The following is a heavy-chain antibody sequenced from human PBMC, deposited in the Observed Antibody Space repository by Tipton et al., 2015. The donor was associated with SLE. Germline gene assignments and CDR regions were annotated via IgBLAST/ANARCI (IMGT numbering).Heavy chain of an antibody. CDR2: IWYDGSNK. CDR1: GFTFSSYG. V-gene: IGHV3-33*08. CDR3: VGSLSYCYGMDV. Sequence: SLRLSCAASGFTFSSYGMHWVRQAPGKGLEWVAVIWYDGSNKYYADSVKGRFTISRDNSKNTLYLQMNSLRAEDTAVYYCVGSLSYCYGMDVWGQGTTVSVSS. J-gene: IGHJ6*02. D-gene: IGHD3-10*01.